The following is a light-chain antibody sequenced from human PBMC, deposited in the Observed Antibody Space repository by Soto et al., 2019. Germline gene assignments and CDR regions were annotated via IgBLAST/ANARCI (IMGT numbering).Light chain of an antibody. Sequence: DRMMTNSPTTLSLSPSETAGVSCSPSQTLRSNLAWYQQRPGQAPRLLIYGASTRDTGIPDRFSGSGSGTDFTLTISRLEPEDFAIYYCQQRQYWPPITCGQGTRLEI. CDR1: QTLRSN. CDR3: QQRQYWPPIT. J-gene: IGKJ5*01. CDR2: GAS. V-gene: IGKV3-15*01.